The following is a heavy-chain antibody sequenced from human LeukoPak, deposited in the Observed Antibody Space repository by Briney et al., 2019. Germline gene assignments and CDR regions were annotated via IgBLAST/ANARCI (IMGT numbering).Heavy chain of an antibody. V-gene: IGHV1-2*02. D-gene: IGHD5-12*01. CDR3: ARVIVATILQSPCFDY. CDR2: INPNSGGT. J-gene: IGHJ4*02. Sequence: GASVKVSCRASGYTFTGYYMHWVRQAPGQELEWMGWINPNSGGTNYAQKFQGRVTMTRDTSISTAYMELSRLRSDDTAVYYCARVIVATILQSPCFDYWGQGTLVTVSS. CDR1: GYTFTGYY.